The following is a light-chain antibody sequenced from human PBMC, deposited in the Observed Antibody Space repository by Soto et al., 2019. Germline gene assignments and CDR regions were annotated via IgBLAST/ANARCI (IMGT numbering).Light chain of an antibody. V-gene: IGKV3-11*01. CDR2: DAS. Sequence: EIVLTQSPATLSLSPGERATVSCRASQSVSSYLAWYQQKSGQAPRLLIYDASNRATGTPARFSGSGSGTDFTLTISSLEPEDSAVYYCQQRYVWLTFGGGTKVDIK. J-gene: IGKJ4*01. CDR3: QQRYVWLT. CDR1: QSVSSY.